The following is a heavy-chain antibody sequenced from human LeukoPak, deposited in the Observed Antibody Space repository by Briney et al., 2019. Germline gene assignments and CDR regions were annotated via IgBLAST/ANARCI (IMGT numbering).Heavy chain of an antibody. CDR2: INTNTGNP. CDR1: GYTFTRYA. Sequence: ASVKVSCKASGYTFTRYAMNWVRQAPGQGLEWMGWINTNTGNPTYAQGFTGRFVFSLDTSVSTAYLQISSLKAEDTAVYYCARDLGSWYSNAFDIWGQGTMVTVSS. D-gene: IGHD6-13*01. J-gene: IGHJ3*02. V-gene: IGHV7-4-1*02. CDR3: ARDLGSWYSNAFDI.